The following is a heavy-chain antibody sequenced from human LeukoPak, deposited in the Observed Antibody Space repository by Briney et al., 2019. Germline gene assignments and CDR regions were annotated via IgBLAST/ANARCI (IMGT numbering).Heavy chain of an antibody. CDR1: GYTFTSYG. CDR3: ARVDYGDYDYYGMDV. V-gene: IGHV1-18*01. J-gene: IGHJ6*02. CDR2: ISAYNGNT. D-gene: IGHD4-17*01. Sequence: ASVKVSCKASGYTFTSYGISWVRQAPGQGLEWMGRISAYNGNTNYAQKLQGRVTMTTDTSTSTAYMELRSLRSDDTAVYYCARVDYGDYDYYGMDVWGQGTTVTVSS.